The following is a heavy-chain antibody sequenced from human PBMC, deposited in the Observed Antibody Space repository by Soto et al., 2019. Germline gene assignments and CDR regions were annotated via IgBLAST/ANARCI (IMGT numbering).Heavy chain of an antibody. CDR3: ARGEVGIAVAGFEDPFDY. V-gene: IGHV1-18*01. Sequence: QVQLVQSGAEVKKPGASVKVSCKASGYTFTSYGISWVRQAPGQGREWMGWISAYNGNTNYAQKLQGRVTMTTDTSTSKAYMELRSLRSDDTAVYYCARGEVGIAVAGFEDPFDYWGQGTLVTVSS. CDR1: GYTFTSYG. J-gene: IGHJ4*02. D-gene: IGHD6-19*01. CDR2: ISAYNGNT.